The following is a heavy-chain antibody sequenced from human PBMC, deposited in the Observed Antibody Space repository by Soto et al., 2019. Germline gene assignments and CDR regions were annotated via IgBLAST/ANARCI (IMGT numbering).Heavy chain of an antibody. CDR2: ISGSGGST. J-gene: IGHJ4*02. V-gene: IGHV3-23*01. CDR1: GFTFSSYA. CDR3: AKGLYSGSYFDY. D-gene: IGHD1-26*01. Sequence: EVQLLESGGGLVQPGGSLRLSCAASGFTFSSYAMTWVRQAPGKGLEWVSAISGSGGSTYYADSVKGQFTISRDNSKNTLYLQMYSLRAEDTAVYYCAKGLYSGSYFDYWGQGTLVTVSS.